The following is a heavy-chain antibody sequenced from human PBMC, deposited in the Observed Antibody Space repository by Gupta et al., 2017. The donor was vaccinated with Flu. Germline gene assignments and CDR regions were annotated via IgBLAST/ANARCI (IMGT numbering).Heavy chain of an antibody. Sequence: QVQLQESGPGLVKPSETLSLTCAVSGYSISSGYYWGWIRQPPGKGLEWIGSIYHSGSTYYNPSLKSRVTISVDTSKNQFSLKLSSVTAADTAVYYCARESSSRTTVITYLDYYGMDVWGQGTTVTVSS. J-gene: IGHJ6*02. V-gene: IGHV4-38-2*02. CDR2: IYHSGST. D-gene: IGHD4-4*01. CDR3: ARESSSRTTVITYLDYYGMDV. CDR1: GYSISSGYY.